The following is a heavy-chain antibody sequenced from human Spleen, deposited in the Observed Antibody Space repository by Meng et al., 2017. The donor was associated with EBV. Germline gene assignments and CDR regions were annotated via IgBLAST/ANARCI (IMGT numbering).Heavy chain of an antibody. CDR1: WGLNTSGDW. CDR3: ARRQIVGATNQNWYFDL. V-gene: IGHV4-4*02. J-gene: IGHJ2*01. Sequence: GPGLVGPSGTLSLTCAGSWGLNTSGDWGSWVRQSPGKGLEWIGEIHHSGGTSYNPSLKSRVTISVDTSKNQFSLKLSSVTAADTAVYYCARRQIVGATNQNWYFDLWGRGTLVTVSS. CDR2: IHHSGGT. D-gene: IGHD1-26*01.